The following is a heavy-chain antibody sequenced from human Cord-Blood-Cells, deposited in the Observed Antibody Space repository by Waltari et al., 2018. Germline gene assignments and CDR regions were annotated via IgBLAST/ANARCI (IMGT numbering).Heavy chain of an antibody. V-gene: IGHV1-24*01. CDR3: AVQQRHRDAFDI. Sequence: QVQLVQSGAEVKKPGASVKVSCKVSGYTLTDLSMHWVRQAPGQGLEWMGGFDPEDGETIYAQKFQGRVTMTEDTSTDTAYMELSSLRSEDTAVYYCAVQQRHRDAFDIWGQGTMVTVSS. J-gene: IGHJ3*02. CDR2: FDPEDGET. CDR1: GYTLTDLS. D-gene: IGHD2-21*01.